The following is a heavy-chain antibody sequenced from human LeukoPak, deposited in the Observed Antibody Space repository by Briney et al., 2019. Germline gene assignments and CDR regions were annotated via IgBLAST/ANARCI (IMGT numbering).Heavy chain of an antibody. CDR1: GFTFSSYA. Sequence: GGSLRLSCAASGFTFSSYAMSWVRQAPGKGLEWVSAIRDSGYNTYYADSVKGRFTISRDNSKNTLYLQMNSLRAEDTAVYYCAKGRSLWSFDYWGQGTLVTVSS. CDR3: AKGRSLWSFDY. CDR2: IRDSGYNT. V-gene: IGHV3-23*01. D-gene: IGHD3-10*01. J-gene: IGHJ4*02.